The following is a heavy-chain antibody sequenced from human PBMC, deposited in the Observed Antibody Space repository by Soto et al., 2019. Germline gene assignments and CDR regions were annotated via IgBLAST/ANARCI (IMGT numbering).Heavy chain of an antibody. CDR2: IYYSGST. J-gene: IGHJ5*02. Sequence: SETLYLTCTVSGGSISSSSYYWGWIRQPPGKGLEWIGSIYYSGSTYYNPSLKSRVTISVNTSKNQFSLKLSSVTAADTAVYYCASSLPNWNTHRGGFDPWGQGTLVTVSS. CDR1: GGSISSSSYY. V-gene: IGHV4-39*01. CDR3: ASSLPNWNTHRGGFDP. D-gene: IGHD1-1*01.